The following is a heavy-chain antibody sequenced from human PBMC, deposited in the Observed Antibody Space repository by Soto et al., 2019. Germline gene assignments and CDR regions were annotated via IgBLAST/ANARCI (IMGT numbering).Heavy chain of an antibody. CDR3: AKDMGDIVVVVAAKDY. CDR2: ISYDGSNK. Sequence: QVQLVESGGGVVQPGRSLRLSCAASGFTFSSYGMHWVRQAPGKGLEWVAVISYDGSNKYYVDSVKGRFTISRDNSKNTLYLQMNSLRAEDTAVYYCAKDMGDIVVVVAAKDYWGQGTLVTVSS. CDR1: GFTFSSYG. D-gene: IGHD2-15*01. V-gene: IGHV3-30*18. J-gene: IGHJ4*02.